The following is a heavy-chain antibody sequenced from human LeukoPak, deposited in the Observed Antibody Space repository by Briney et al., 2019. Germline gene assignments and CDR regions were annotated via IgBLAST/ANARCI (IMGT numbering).Heavy chain of an antibody. Sequence: PSETLSLTCTVSGGSVSSGSYYWGWIRQPPGKGLEWIGSIYYSGSTYYNPSLKSRVTISVDTSKNQFSLKLSSVTAADTAVYYCARTRRDGYNYFDYWGQGALVTVSS. V-gene: IGHV4-39*01. CDR1: GGSVSSGSYY. J-gene: IGHJ4*02. CDR2: IYYSGST. D-gene: IGHD5-24*01. CDR3: ARTRRDGYNYFDY.